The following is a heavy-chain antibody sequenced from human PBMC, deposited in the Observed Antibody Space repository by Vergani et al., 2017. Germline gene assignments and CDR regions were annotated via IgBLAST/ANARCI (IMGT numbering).Heavy chain of an antibody. D-gene: IGHD1-7*01. CDR2: IDWDDDK. J-gene: IGHJ6*03. CDR3: VYRKTECGTTGCFYPFYYYYYMDV. CDR1: GFSVNSHPMR. Sequence: QVTLKESGPALVKPTQTLTLTCTLSGFSVNSHPMRVIWLRQPPGKALEWLARIDWDDDKFYDRSLKTRLTISKDTSKNQVVLRMTNMDPVDTAMYYCVYRKTECGTTGCFYPFYYYYYMDVWGKGTTVTVSS. V-gene: IGHV2-70*04.